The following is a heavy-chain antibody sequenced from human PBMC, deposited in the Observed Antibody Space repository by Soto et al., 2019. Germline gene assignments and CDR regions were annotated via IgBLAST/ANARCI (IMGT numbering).Heavy chain of an antibody. CDR2: FNPDNQNT. Sequence: XSVKVSCKVSGYRFTTYGINWVRQAPGQGLEWVGWFNPDNQNTNYAQKFQDRVSLTTDSSTNTAYMELRDLRSDDTAVYYCARVRFGDPFDLWGQGSLVTVS. D-gene: IGHD3-16*01. CDR1: GYRFTTYG. J-gene: IGHJ4*02. V-gene: IGHV1-18*01. CDR3: ARVRFGDPFDL.